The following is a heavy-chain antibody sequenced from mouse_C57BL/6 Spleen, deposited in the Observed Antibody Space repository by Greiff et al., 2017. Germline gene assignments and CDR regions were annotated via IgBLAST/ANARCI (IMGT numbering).Heavy chain of an antibody. Sequence: VQLQQSGPELVKPGASVKISCKASGYTFTDYYMNWVKQSHGKSLEWIGDINPNNGGTSYNQKFKGKATLTVDKSSSTAYMELRSLTSEDSAVYYCARGGSSYVGIDYYAMDYWGQGTSVTVSS. CDR3: ARGGSSYVGIDYYAMDY. CDR2: INPNNGGT. J-gene: IGHJ4*01. V-gene: IGHV1-26*01. CDR1: GYTFTDYY. D-gene: IGHD1-1*01.